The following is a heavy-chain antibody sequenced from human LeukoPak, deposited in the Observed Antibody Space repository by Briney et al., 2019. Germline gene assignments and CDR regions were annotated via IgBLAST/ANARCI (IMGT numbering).Heavy chain of an antibody. CDR1: GFSRSTRGMG. J-gene: IGHJ3*02. V-gene: IGHV2-70*04. D-gene: IGHD2-2*01. CDR2: IDWDDDK. CDR3: ARSRGYCSSTSRLDAFDI. Sequence: SGPTLVNPAQTLTLTCTFSGFSRSTRGMGVSWIRQPPGKALEWLSRIDWDDDKFYSTSLKTRLTISKDTSKNQVVLTMTNMDPVDTATYYCARSRGYCSSTSRLDAFDIWGQGTMVTVSS.